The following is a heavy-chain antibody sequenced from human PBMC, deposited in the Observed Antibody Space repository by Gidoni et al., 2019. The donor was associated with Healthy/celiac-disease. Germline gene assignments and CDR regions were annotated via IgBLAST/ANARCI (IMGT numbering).Heavy chain of an antibody. J-gene: IGHJ4*02. CDR1: VPDLDPA. D-gene: IGHD3-22*01. CDR2: IIPIFGTA. CDR3: ARAIPYYYDSSGYYYFDY. Sequence: QVQLVQSGAEVKKPGSSVKFSSMCVPDLDPAIRVFSIPPGQGLEWMGGIIPIFGTANYAQKFQGRVTMTADESTSTAYMELSSLRSEDTAVYYCARAIPYYYDSSGYYYFDYWGQGTLVTVSS. V-gene: IGHV1-69*01.